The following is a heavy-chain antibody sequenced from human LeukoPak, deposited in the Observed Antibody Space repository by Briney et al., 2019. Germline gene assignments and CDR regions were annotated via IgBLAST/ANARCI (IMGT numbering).Heavy chain of an antibody. CDR1: GFTFSSYG. V-gene: IGHV3-30*18. J-gene: IGHJ3*02. CDR3: AKDLPPHITMIVVIPDGFDI. CDR2: ISFDGSNK. D-gene: IGHD3-22*01. Sequence: PGGSLRLSCAASGFTFSSYGMHWVRQAPGKGLEWVAVISFDGSNKYYADSVKGRFTISRDNSKNTLYLQMNSLSSEDTAVYYCAKDLPPHITMIVVIPDGFDIWGQGTLVTVSS.